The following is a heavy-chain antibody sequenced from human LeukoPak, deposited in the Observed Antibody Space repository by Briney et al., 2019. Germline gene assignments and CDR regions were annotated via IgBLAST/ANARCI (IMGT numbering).Heavy chain of an antibody. Sequence: GGSLRLSCAASGSTFSNYRMHWVRQAPGRGLEYVANIKQGGSEKLYVDSVRGRFTISRDDAKSSLSLQMNSLRAEDTAVYYCAKGSGWLIDHWGQGTVVTVSS. CDR2: IKQGGSEK. J-gene: IGHJ4*02. V-gene: IGHV3-7*01. D-gene: IGHD6-19*01. CDR1: GSTFSNYR. CDR3: AKGSGWLIDH.